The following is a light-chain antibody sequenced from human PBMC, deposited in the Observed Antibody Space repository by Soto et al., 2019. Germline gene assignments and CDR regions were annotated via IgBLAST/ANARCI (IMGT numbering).Light chain of an antibody. CDR3: QHSNSTPPT. CDR2: WAS. J-gene: IGKJ1*01. V-gene: IGKV4-1*01. Sequence: IGIIHAPDTLAVSLCERATINRKSSQSVLSSYNNKNYLAWYQQKPGQAPKLLISWASIRESGVPDRFSGSGYGTDFTLAISSLQAEDVAVYYCQHSNSTPPTFGQGTKLDIK. CDR1: QSVLSSYNNKNY.